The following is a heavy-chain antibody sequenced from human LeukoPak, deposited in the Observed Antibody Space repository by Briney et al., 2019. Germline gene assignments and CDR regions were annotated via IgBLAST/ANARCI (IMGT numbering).Heavy chain of an antibody. CDR2: IYYSVST. J-gene: IGHJ4*02. D-gene: IGHD3-22*01. CDR1: GDSLSSYY. Sequence: PSETLSLTCTVSGDSLSSYYWSWIRQPPGKGLEWIGNIYYSVSTNYNPSLKSLVTISVDRSENHFALKLSSVTAGDTAVYDCARADSSGYEHFDYWGQGTLVTVSS. CDR3: ARADSSGYEHFDY. V-gene: IGHV4-59*01.